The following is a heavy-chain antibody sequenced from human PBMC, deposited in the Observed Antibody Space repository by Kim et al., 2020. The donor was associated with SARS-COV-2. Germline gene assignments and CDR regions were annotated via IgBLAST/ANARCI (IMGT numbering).Heavy chain of an antibody. D-gene: IGHD6-19*01. CDR3: ARAYSSGWAYFDY. V-gene: IGHV3-21*01. Sequence: YANSVRGRFTNYRDDAKNARYLQMTSLGAEDTAVYYCARAYSSGWAYFDYWGQGTLVTVSS. J-gene: IGHJ4*02.